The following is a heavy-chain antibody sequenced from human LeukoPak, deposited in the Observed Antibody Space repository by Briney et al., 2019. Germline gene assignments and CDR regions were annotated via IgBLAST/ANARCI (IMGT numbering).Heavy chain of an antibody. CDR2: IYYSGST. CDR1: GGSISSSSYY. Sequence: RPSETLSLTCTVSGGSISSSSYYWGWIRQPPGKGLEWIGSIYYSGSTYYNPSLKSRVTISVDTSKNQFSLKLSSVTAADTAVYYCARDTSSSSWYGSYYYMDVWGKGTTVTVSS. V-gene: IGHV4-39*07. J-gene: IGHJ6*03. D-gene: IGHD6-13*01. CDR3: ARDTSSSSWYGSYYYMDV.